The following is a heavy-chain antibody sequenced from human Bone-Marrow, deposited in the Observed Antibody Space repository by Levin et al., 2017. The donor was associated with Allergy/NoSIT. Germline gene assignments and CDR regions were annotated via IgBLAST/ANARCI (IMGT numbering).Heavy chain of an antibody. CDR2: INPSSGGT. CDR1: GYTFTGYY. CDR3: AREGAGFRADEAFDS. V-gene: IGHV1-2*06. J-gene: IGHJ3*02. D-gene: IGHD3-10*01. Sequence: GGSLRLSCKASGYTFTGYYMHWVRQAPGQGLEWMGRINPSSGGTNYAQKFQGRVTMTRDTSISTAYMELSRLKSDDTAVYDCAREGAGFRADEAFDSWGQGTMVTVSS.